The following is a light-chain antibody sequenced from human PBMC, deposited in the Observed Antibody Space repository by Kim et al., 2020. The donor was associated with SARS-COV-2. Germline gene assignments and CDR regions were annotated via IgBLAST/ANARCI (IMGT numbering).Light chain of an antibody. CDR2: SNN. V-gene: IGLV1-47*02. CDR3: AAWDDSLSGRV. Sequence: QSVLTQPPSASGTPGQRVTISCSGSSSNIGSNYVYWYQQLPGMAPKLLIYSNNQRPSGVPDRFSGSKSGTSASLAISGLRSEDEADYYCAAWDDSLSGRVFGGGTQLTVL. J-gene: IGLJ3*02. CDR1: SSNIGSNY.